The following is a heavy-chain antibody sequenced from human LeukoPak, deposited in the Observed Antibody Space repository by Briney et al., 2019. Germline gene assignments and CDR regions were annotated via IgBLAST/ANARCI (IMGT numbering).Heavy chain of an antibody. D-gene: IGHD3-10*01. CDR1: GGSVSSGSYY. V-gene: IGHV4-39*07. CDR3: ARSPRSEYFYGSGSLLYGMDV. Sequence: SETLSLTCTVSGGSVSSGSYYWSWFRQPPGKGLEWIGEINHSGSTNYNPSLKSRVTISVDTSKNQVSLKLSSLTAADTAVYYCARSPRSEYFYGSGSLLYGMDVWGQGTTVTVSS. J-gene: IGHJ6*02. CDR2: INHSGST.